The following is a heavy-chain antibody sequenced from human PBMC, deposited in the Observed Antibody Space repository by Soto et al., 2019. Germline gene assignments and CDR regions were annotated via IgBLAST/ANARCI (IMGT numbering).Heavy chain of an antibody. CDR2: IYYSGST. J-gene: IGHJ5*02. CDR3: ARPTRYCSGGSCSNWFDP. Sequence: QLQESGPGLVKPSETLSLTCTVSGGSISSSSYYWGWIRQPPGKGLEWIGSIYYSGSTYYNPSLKSRVTISVDTSKNQFSLKLSSVTAADTAVYYCARPTRYCSGGSCSNWFDPWGQGTLVTVSS. CDR1: GGSISSSSYY. D-gene: IGHD2-15*01. V-gene: IGHV4-39*01.